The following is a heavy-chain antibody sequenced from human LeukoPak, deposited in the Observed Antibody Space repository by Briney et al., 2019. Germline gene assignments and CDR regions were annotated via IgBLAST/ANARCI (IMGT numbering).Heavy chain of an antibody. D-gene: IGHD4-23*01. Sequence: ASVKVSCKASGYTFTGYYMHWVRQAPGQGLEWVGWINPNSGGTNYAQKFQGRVTMTRDTSITTAYLELSSLRSDDTAVYYCAGGDDYGGNSIFYWGQGTLVTVSS. J-gene: IGHJ4*02. CDR1: GYTFTGYY. CDR2: INPNSGGT. V-gene: IGHV1-2*02. CDR3: AGGDDYGGNSIFY.